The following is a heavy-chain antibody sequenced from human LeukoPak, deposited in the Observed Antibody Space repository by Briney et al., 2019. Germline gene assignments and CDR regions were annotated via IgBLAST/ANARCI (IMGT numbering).Heavy chain of an antibody. V-gene: IGHV4-34*01. CDR1: GGSFSGYY. CDR3: ASSGGYGPYYFDY. CDR2: INHSGST. J-gene: IGHJ4*02. Sequence: SETLSLTCAVYGGSFSGYYWSWIRQPPGKGLEWIGEINHSGSTNYNPSLKSRVTISVDTSKNQFSLELRSVTAADTAVYYCASSGGYGPYYFDYWGQGTLVTVSS. D-gene: IGHD3-10*01.